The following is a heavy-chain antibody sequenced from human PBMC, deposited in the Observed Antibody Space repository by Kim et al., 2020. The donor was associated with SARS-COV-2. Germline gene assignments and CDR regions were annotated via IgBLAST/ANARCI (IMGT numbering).Heavy chain of an antibody. J-gene: IGHJ4*02. CDR1: GFTFSSYA. D-gene: IGHD3-22*01. CDR2: ISYDGSNK. CDR3: ARDRVLIIQSSFDY. V-gene: IGHV3-30*04. Sequence: GGSLRLSCAASGFTFSSYAMHWVRQAPGKGLEWVAVISYDGSNKYYADSVKGRFTISRDNSKNTLYLQMNSLRAEDTAVYYCARDRVLIIQSSFDYWGQGTLVTVSS.